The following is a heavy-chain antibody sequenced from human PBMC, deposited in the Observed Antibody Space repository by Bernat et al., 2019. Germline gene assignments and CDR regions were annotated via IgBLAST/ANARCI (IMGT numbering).Heavy chain of an antibody. CDR2: IIPILGIA. V-gene: IGHV1-69*08. CDR3: AREFGIDYVWGSYLNY. J-gene: IGHJ4*02. Sequence: QVQLVQSGAEVKKPGSSVKVSCKASGGTFSSYTISWVRQAPGQGLEWMGRIIPILGIANYAQKFQGRVTITADKSTSTAYMELSSLRSEDTAVYYCAREFGIDYVWGSYLNYWGQGTLVTVSS. D-gene: IGHD3-16*02. CDR1: GGTFSSYT.